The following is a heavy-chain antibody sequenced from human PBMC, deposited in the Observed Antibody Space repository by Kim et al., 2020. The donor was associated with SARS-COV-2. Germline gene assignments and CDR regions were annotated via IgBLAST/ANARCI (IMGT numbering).Heavy chain of an antibody. CDR3: VKGGPDPMDV. Sequence: GGSLRLSCAASGFIFSGYAMSWVRQAPGEGLEWVSTIDVTGGNSYNAASVKGRFTISRDNSKNTLYLQMNNLKGEDTAVYYCVKGGPDPMDVWGRGTTVTVSS. J-gene: IGHJ6*02. V-gene: IGHV3-23*01. CDR2: IDVTGGNS. CDR1: GFIFSGYA.